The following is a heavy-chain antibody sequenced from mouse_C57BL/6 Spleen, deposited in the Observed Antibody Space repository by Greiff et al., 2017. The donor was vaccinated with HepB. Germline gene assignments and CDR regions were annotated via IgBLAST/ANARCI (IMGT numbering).Heavy chain of an antibody. Sequence: DVKLQESGGGLVKPGGSLKLSCAASGFTFSDYGMHWVRQAPEKGLEWVAYISSGSSTIYYADTVKGRFTISRDNAKNTLFLQMTSLRSEDTAMYYCARRAYDAMDYWGQGTSVTVSS. CDR2: ISSGSSTI. V-gene: IGHV5-17*01. D-gene: IGHD6-5*01. J-gene: IGHJ4*01. CDR1: GFTFSDYG. CDR3: ARRAYDAMDY.